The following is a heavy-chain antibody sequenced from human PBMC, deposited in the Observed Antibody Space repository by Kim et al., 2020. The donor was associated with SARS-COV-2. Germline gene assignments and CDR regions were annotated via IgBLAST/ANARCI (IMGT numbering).Heavy chain of an antibody. CDR2: IRGNGVNK. Sequence: GGSLRLSCVASGFTFDTYAMSWVRQAPGKGLEWVSVIRGNGVNKFYAASVRGRLTVSRDNSKNTMYLQMNSLRDEDTALYYCAKVVVMDGYNYYYYYVM. CDR3: AKVVVMDGYNYYYYYVM. D-gene: IGHD2-21*01. CDR1: GFTFDTYA. J-gene: IGHJ6*01. V-gene: IGHV3-23*01.